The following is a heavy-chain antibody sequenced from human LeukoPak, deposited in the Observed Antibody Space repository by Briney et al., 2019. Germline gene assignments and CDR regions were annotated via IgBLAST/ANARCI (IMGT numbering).Heavy chain of an antibody. D-gene: IGHD2/OR15-2a*01. V-gene: IGHV4-39*01. CDR2: IYYSGST. Sequence: PSETLSLTCTVSGGSISSSSYYWGWIRQPPGKGLEWIGSIYYSGSTYYNPSLESRVTISVDTSKNRFSLKLSSVTAADTAIYYCARLLSIADAFDIWGQGTMVTVSS. CDR1: GGSISSSSYY. J-gene: IGHJ3*02. CDR3: ARLLSIADAFDI.